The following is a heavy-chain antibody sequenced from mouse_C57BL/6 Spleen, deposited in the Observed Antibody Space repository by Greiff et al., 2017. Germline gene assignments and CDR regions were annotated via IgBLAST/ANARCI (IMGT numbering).Heavy chain of an antibody. J-gene: IGHJ4*01. CDR2: IYPGDGDT. CDR1: GYAFSSSW. V-gene: IGHV1-82*01. D-gene: IGHD1-1*01. CDR3: ATTVVGYAMDY. Sequence: QVQLQQSGPELVKPGASVKISCKASGYAFSSSWMNWVKQRPGKGLEWIGRIYPGDGDTNYNGKFKGKATLTADKSSSTAYMQLSSLTYEDSAVYFCATTVVGYAMDYWGQGTSVTVSS.